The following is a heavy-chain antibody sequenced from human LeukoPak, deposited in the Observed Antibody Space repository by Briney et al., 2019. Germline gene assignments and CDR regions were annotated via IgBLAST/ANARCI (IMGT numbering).Heavy chain of an antibody. CDR3: ARAPPRFGESNWFDP. Sequence: ASVKVSCKASGYTFTNCGINWVRQAPGQGLEWMGWISTYNGNTNYAQKLQGRVTMTTDTSTSTAYMELRSLRSDDTAVYYCARAPPRFGESNWFDPWGQGTLVTVSS. V-gene: IGHV1-18*01. CDR1: GYTFTNCG. J-gene: IGHJ5*02. D-gene: IGHD3-10*02. CDR2: ISTYNGNT.